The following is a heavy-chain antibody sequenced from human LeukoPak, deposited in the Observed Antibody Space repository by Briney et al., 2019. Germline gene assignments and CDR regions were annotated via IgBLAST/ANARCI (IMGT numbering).Heavy chain of an antibody. CDR2: ISYNGRT. J-gene: IGHJ4*02. V-gene: IGHV4-39*01. Sequence: SETLSLTRTVSSGSISSSTYYWGWIRQPPGKGLEWIGDISYNGRTNYTPSLKSRVTISVDTSKNQFSLKLRFVTASDTAVYYCARQDIVATIDYWGQGTLITVSS. CDR1: SGSISSSTYY. CDR3: ARQDIVATIDY. D-gene: IGHD5-12*01.